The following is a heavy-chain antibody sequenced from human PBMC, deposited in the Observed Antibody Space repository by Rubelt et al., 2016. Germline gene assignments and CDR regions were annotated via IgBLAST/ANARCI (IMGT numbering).Heavy chain of an antibody. CDR1: DGSVSSSTYC. J-gene: IGHJ2*01. D-gene: IGHD3-10*01. V-gene: IGHV4-39*07. CDR2: VYSSGRT. CDR3: ARDLSGWYFDL. Sequence: QLRLQESGPGLVKPSETLSLTCTVSDGSVSSSTYCWGWVRQPPGKGLEWIGSVYSSGRTNYNPSLESRVTMLMDTSKNNFSLRLSSVTAADTAVYYCARDLSGWYFDLWGRGTLVTVFS.